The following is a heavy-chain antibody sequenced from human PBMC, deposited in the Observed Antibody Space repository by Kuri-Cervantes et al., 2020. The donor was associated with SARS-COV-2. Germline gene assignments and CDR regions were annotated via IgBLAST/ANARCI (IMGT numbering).Heavy chain of an antibody. CDR3: AADVPDFHPQIDY. J-gene: IGHJ4*02. V-gene: IGHV3-15*01. CDR2: VRADWTT. CDR1: GFTFSSAW. Sequence: ATLSLTFAASGFTFSSAWMSWVRQAQGKGLEWVGRVRADWTTAFASPVKGKFTISRVPSHTTLYLQMDSLKSEDTGVYLCAADVPDFHPQIDYWGQGTLVTVSS.